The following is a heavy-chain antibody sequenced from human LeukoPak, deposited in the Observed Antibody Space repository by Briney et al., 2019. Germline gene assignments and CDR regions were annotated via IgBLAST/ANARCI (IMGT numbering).Heavy chain of an antibody. V-gene: IGHV3-30*18. CDR2: ISYDGSNK. CDR1: GFTFSSYG. CDR3: AKGQGALSKLEWFFTVGSDPNWFDP. J-gene: IGHJ5*02. Sequence: HPGRSLRLSCAASGFTFSSYGMHWVRQAPGKGLEWVAVISYDGSNKYYADSVKGRFTISRDNSKNTLYLQMNSLRAEDTAVYYCAKGQGALSKLEWFFTVGSDPNWFDPWGQGTLVTASS. D-gene: IGHD3-3*01.